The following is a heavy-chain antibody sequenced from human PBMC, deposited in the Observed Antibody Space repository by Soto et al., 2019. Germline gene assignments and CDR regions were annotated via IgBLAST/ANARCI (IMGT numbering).Heavy chain of an antibody. CDR1: GGSFSAYY. D-gene: IGHD2-15*01. Sequence: QVQLQQWGAGLLKPSETLSLTCAVNGGSFSAYYCTWIRQPPGRGLEWIGEIDHSGTTNYNPSLESRVTISIDTAKNRFSLNVTSVTAADTAVYYCVRGLRYSGMDVWGQGTTVTV. CDR2: IDHSGTT. V-gene: IGHV4-34*01. CDR3: VRGLRYSGMDV. J-gene: IGHJ6*02.